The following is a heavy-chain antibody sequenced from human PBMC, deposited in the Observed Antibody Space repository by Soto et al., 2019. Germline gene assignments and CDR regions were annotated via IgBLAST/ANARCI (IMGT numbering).Heavy chain of an antibody. CDR1: GGSISSSSYY. CDR3: AMIWVGYCSGGSCYSFYYMDV. CDR2: IYYRGST. Sequence: SETLSLTCTVSGGSISSSSYYWGWIRQPPGKGLEWIGSIYYRGSTDYNPPLKSRVTISVDTSKNQFSLKLSSVTAADTAVYFCAMIWVGYCSGGSCYSFYYMDVWGKGTTVTVSS. J-gene: IGHJ6*03. V-gene: IGHV4-39*01. D-gene: IGHD2-15*01.